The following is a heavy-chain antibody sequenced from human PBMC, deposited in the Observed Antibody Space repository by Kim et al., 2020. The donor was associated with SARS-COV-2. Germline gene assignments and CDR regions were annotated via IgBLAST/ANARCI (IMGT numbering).Heavy chain of an antibody. Sequence: SETLSLTCTVSGGSISSYYWSWIRQPPGKGLEWIGYISYSGSTNYNPSLKSRVTISVGTSKNQFSLKLSSVTAADTAVYYCARHSKQYSLVYYFDYWGQGTLVTVSS. CDR2: ISYSGST. CDR1: GGSISSYY. D-gene: IGHD6-6*01. J-gene: IGHJ4*02. CDR3: ARHSKQYSLVYYFDY. V-gene: IGHV4-59*08.